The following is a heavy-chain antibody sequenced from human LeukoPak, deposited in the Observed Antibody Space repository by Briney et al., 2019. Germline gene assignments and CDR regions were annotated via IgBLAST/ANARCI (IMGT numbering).Heavy chain of an antibody. CDR1: GGSINTAYYY. CDR2: IYYSETT. CDR3: AKQCADYYYYYVDV. J-gene: IGHJ6*03. Sequence: PSETLSLTCTVSGGSINTAYYYWGLLRQPPGKGLQWMGSIYYSETTYDTPSLKSRVTISMDTTKNQFSLRLMSVTASDTSVYYSAKQCADYYYYYVDVSGEGTTVAVS. V-gene: IGHV4-39*01.